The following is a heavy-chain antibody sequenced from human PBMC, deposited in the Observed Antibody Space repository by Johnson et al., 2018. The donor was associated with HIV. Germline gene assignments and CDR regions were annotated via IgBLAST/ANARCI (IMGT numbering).Heavy chain of an antibody. V-gene: IGHV3-30*14. J-gene: IGHJ3*02. CDR2: ISYDGSNK. D-gene: IGHD1-14*01. CDR3: ARGITARGTFDI. CDR1: GFTFSSYA. Sequence: VQLVESGGGVVQPGGSLRLSCAASGFTFSSYAMHWVRQAPGKGLEWVAVISYDGSNKYYADSVKGRFTISRDNSKNTLYLQMNSLRVEGTAVYYCARGITARGTFDIWGQGTMVTVSS.